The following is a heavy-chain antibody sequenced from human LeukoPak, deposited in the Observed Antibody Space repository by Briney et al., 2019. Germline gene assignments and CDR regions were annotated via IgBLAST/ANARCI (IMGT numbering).Heavy chain of an antibody. Sequence: SETLSLTCSVSGFSISSAYHWGWIRQPPGGRLEWIGSISHTGVTYYNPSFKSRLTISLDTSKDEFSLQLTSVTAADTAMYYCARDDIGFEYWGQGIVVTASS. J-gene: IGHJ4*02. CDR2: ISHTGVT. CDR3: ARDDIGFEY. V-gene: IGHV4-38-2*02. CDR1: GFSISSAYH.